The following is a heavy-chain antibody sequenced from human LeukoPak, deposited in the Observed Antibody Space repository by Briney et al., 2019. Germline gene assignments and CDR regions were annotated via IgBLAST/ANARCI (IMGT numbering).Heavy chain of an antibody. CDR3: AGYASSSRRGAFDI. Sequence: GGSLRLSCAASGFTFSSYSMNWVRQAPGKGLEWVSSITRSNYIYYADSVKGRFTISRDNAKNSLYLQMNSLRAEDTAVYYCAGYASSSRRGAFDIWGQGTMVTVSS. J-gene: IGHJ3*02. D-gene: IGHD2-2*01. CDR1: GFTFSSYS. CDR2: ITRSNYI. V-gene: IGHV3-21*06.